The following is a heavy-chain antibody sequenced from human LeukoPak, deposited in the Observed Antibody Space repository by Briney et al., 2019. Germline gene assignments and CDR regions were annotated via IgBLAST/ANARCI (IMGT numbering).Heavy chain of an antibody. CDR1: GGSISRYY. CDR3: ARSKGDSSSRYFGY. D-gene: IGHD6-6*01. CDR2: VYTSGST. J-gene: IGHJ4*02. Sequence: SETLSLTCTVSGGSISRYYWSWIRQPAGKGLEWIGRVYTSGSTTYNPSLKSRVTISVDTSKNQFSLKLSSVTAADTAVYYCARSKGDSSSRYFGYWGQGTLLTVSS. V-gene: IGHV4-4*07.